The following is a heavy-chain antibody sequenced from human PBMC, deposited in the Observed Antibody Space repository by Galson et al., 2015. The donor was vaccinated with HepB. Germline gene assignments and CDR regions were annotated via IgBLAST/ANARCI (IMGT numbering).Heavy chain of an antibody. D-gene: IGHD3-10*01. CDR2: ISWDGGST. J-gene: IGHJ4*02. Sequence: SLRLSCAASGFTFDDYAMHWVRQAPGKGLEWVSLISWDGGSTYYADSVKGRFTISRDNSKNSLYLQMNSLRAEDTALYYCAKEDGSGSYYPDYWGQGTLVTVSS. V-gene: IGHV3-43D*03. CDR1: GFTFDDYA. CDR3: AKEDGSGSYYPDY.